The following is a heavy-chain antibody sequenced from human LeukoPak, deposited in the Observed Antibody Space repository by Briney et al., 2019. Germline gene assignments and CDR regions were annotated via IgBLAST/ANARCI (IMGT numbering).Heavy chain of an antibody. J-gene: IGHJ4*02. CDR1: GFTFSSYW. Sequence: GGSLRLSCAASGFTFSSYWMTWVRQAPGKGLEWVANIKHDGSEKYYVDSVKGRFTISRDNAKNSLYLQMNSLRAEDTAVYYCARYLPAAMSLFDYWGQGTLVTVSS. CDR2: IKHDGSEK. D-gene: IGHD2-2*01. V-gene: IGHV3-7*05. CDR3: ARYLPAAMSLFDY.